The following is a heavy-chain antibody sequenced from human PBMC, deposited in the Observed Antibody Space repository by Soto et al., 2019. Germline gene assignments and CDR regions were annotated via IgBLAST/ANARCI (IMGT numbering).Heavy chain of an antibody. CDR2: IRSKAYGGTT. Sequence: LXLSCTAFGFTFGDYAMSWVRQAPGKGLEWVGFIRSKAYGGTTEYAASVKGRFTISRDDSKSIDYLQMNSLKTEDTAVYYCTRPGGGKSFGSDYWGQGTLVTVYS. CDR1: GFTFGDYA. CDR3: TRPGGGKSFGSDY. J-gene: IGHJ4*02. D-gene: IGHD2-15*01. V-gene: IGHV3-49*04.